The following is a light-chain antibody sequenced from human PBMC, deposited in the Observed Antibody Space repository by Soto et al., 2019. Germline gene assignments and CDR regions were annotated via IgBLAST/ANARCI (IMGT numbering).Light chain of an antibody. CDR3: SSYGGSNIPLYV. CDR1: NRDVGTHNY. CDR2: EVD. Sequence: QSVLTQPPSASGSPGQSVTISCTGTNRDVGTHNYVSWYQQYPGKAPKLIIYEVDKRPSGVPDRFSGSKSGNTASLTVSGLQVEDEADYYCSSYGGSNIPLYVFGTGTKVTV. J-gene: IGLJ1*01. V-gene: IGLV2-8*01.